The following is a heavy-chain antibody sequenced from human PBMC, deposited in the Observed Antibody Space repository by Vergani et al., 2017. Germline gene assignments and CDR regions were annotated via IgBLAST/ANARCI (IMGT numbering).Heavy chain of an antibody. CDR2: MNHSGST. J-gene: IGHJ5*02. V-gene: IGHV4-34*02. CDR3: GRVADFYGLGSRLLDL. D-gene: IGHD3-10*01. Sequence: QVQLQQWGAGLLKPSETLSLTCAVYGGSFSGYYWSWIRQPPGKGLEWIGEMNHSGSTNYNPSLETRVTISGDTSKNQFSLKLNSVTAADTAVYYCGRVADFYGLGSRLLDLWGQGILVTVSS. CDR1: GGSFSGYY.